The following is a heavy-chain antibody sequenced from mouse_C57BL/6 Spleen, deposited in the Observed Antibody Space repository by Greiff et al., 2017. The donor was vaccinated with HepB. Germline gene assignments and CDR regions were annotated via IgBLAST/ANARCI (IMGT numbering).Heavy chain of an antibody. D-gene: IGHD3-2*02. CDR2: IHPNSGST. Sequence: VQLQQPGAELVKPGASVKLSCKASGYTFTSYWMHWVKQRPGQGLEWIGMIHPNSGSTNYNEKFKSKATLTVDKSSSTAYMQLSSLTSEDSAVYYCARDSSGYYAIDYWGQGTSVTVSS. CDR1: GYTFTSYW. CDR3: ARDSSGYYAIDY. V-gene: IGHV1-64*01. J-gene: IGHJ4*01.